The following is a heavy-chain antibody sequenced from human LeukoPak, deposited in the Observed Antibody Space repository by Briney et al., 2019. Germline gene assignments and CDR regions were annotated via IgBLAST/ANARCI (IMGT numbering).Heavy chain of an antibody. D-gene: IGHD4-17*01. Sequence: SGTLSLTCAVSGGSISRSSWWSWVRQPPGKGLEWIGEIYQSGSTNYNPPLKSRVTISLDKSKNRFSLNLNSVTGADTAVYYCASRDYGDWYFDLWGRGTLVTVSS. V-gene: IGHV4-4*02. CDR1: GGSISRSSW. CDR2: IYQSGST. CDR3: ASRDYGDWYFDL. J-gene: IGHJ2*01.